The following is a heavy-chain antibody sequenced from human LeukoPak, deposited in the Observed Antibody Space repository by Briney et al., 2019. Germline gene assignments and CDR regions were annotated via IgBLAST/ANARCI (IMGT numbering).Heavy chain of an antibody. CDR3: ARGVTTVTSGWFDP. Sequence: PGGSLRLSCAASGFTFSNYDMHWVRQATGKGLEWVSTIGTAGDTYYPDSVKGRFTISRENAKNSLYLQMNSLRAGDTAVYYSARGVTTVTSGWFDPWGQGTLVTVSS. CDR2: IGTAGDT. J-gene: IGHJ5*02. CDR1: GFTFSNYD. D-gene: IGHD4-17*01. V-gene: IGHV3-13*04.